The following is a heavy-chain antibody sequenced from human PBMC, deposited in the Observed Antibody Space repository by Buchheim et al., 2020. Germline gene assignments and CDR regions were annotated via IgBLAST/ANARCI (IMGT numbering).Heavy chain of an antibody. CDR1: GFTFDDYA. V-gene: IGHV3-43D*03. CDR2: ISWGGGST. CDR3: AKDKESGIAVAGTLGFGFDY. D-gene: IGHD6-19*01. J-gene: IGHJ4*02. Sequence: EVQLVESGGVVVQPGGSLRLSCAASGFTFDDYAMHWVRQAPGKGLEWVSLISWGGGSTYYADSVKGRFTISRENSKKSLYLQMNSLRAEDTALYYCAKDKESGIAVAGTLGFGFDYWGQGTL.